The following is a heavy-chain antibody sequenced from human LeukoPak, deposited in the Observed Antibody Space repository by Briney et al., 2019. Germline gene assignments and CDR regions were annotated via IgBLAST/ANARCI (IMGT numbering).Heavy chain of an antibody. Sequence: GGSLRLSCAASGFTVSSNYMSWVRQAPGKGLEYVSVIYSGGSTYYADSVKGRFTISRDNSKNTLYLQMNSLRAEDTAVYYCARDSSDGRQDYWGQGTLVTVSS. CDR1: GFTVSSNY. D-gene: IGHD2-15*01. CDR3: ARDSSDGRQDY. CDR2: IYSGGST. V-gene: IGHV3-53*01. J-gene: IGHJ4*02.